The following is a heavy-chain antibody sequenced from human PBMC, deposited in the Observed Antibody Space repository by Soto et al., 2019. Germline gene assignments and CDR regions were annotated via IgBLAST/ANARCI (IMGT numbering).Heavy chain of an antibody. Sequence: SVKVSCKASGGTFGNSAISWVRQAPGQGLEWMGGIIPSFATGNSAPEFQGRLTITADKSTITAYMELSSLRSEDTAVYYCARSYYGSGSYWFYGMDVWGQGTTVTVSS. CDR1: GGTFGNSA. J-gene: IGHJ6*02. CDR2: IIPSFATG. D-gene: IGHD3-10*01. V-gene: IGHV1-69*06. CDR3: ARSYYGSGSYWFYGMDV.